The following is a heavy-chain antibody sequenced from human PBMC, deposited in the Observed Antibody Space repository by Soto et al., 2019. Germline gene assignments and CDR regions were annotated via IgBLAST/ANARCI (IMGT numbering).Heavy chain of an antibody. Sequence: GGSLRLSCAASGFTFSSYSMNWVRQAPGKGLEWVSSISSSSSYIYYADSVKGRFTISRDNAKNSLYLQMNSLRAEDTAVYYCARVASQERILEWLLEPSFDYWGQGTLVTVSS. V-gene: IGHV3-21*01. CDR1: GFTFSSYS. D-gene: IGHD3-3*01. CDR2: ISSSSSYI. J-gene: IGHJ4*02. CDR3: ARVASQERILEWLLEPSFDY.